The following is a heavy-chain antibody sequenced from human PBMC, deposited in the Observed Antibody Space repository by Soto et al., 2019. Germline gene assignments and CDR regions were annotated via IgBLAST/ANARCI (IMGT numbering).Heavy chain of an antibody. J-gene: IGHJ6*02. CDR3: ARSLTEGYCTITGCYTRPLYGMDV. Sequence: ASVKVSCKASGYTFTTYDIDWVRQAPGQGLEWMGWINVLNGNTRYPQKFQGRVTMTTDTSTSTVYMELRSLRSDDTAVYYCARSLTEGYCTITGCYTRPLYGMDVWGQGTTVTAP. CDR1: GYTFTTYD. V-gene: IGHV1-18*01. CDR2: INVLNGNT. D-gene: IGHD2-2*02.